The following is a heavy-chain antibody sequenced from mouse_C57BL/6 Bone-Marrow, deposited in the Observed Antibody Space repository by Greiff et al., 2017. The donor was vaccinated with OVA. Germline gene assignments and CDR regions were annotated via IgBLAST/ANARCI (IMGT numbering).Heavy chain of an antibody. J-gene: IGHJ2*01. CDR3: ARGGQGGDYFDY. Sequence: VQLQQSGAELAKPGASVKLSCKASGYTFTSYWMHWVKQRPGQGLEWIGYINPSSGYTKYNQKFKDKATLTADKSSRTASMQLSSLTYEDSAVYYGARGGQGGDYFDYWGQGTTLTVSS. V-gene: IGHV1-7*01. CDR2: INPSSGYT. CDR1: GYTFTSYW. D-gene: IGHD3-3*01.